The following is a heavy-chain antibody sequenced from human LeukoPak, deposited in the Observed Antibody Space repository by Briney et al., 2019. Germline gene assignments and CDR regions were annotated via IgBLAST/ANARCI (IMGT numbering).Heavy chain of an antibody. Sequence: ASVKVSCKASGYTFTAYYIHWVRQAPGQGPEWMGWISPNSGGTNYAQNFQGRVTMTWDTSISAAYMELRRLRSDDTAVYYCARDFYDSSGHYDYWGQGTLVTVSS. V-gene: IGHV1-2*02. CDR3: ARDFYDSSGHYDY. J-gene: IGHJ4*02. CDR2: ISPNSGGT. D-gene: IGHD3-22*01. CDR1: GYTFTAYY.